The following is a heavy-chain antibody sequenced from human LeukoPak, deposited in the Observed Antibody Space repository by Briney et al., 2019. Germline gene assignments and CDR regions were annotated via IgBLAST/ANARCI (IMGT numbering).Heavy chain of an antibody. D-gene: IGHD6-19*01. V-gene: IGHV4-34*01. CDR3: ARGRYSSGWYLSFDY. CDR2: INHSGST. Sequence: SETLSLTCAVYGGSFSGYYWSWIRQPPGKGLEWVGEINHSGSTNYNPSLKSRVTISVDTSKSQFSLKLSSVSAADTAVYYCARGRYSSGWYLSFDYWGQGTLVTVSS. J-gene: IGHJ4*02. CDR1: GGSFSGYY.